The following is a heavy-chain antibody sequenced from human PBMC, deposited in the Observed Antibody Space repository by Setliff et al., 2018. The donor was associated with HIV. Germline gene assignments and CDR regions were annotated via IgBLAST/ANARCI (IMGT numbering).Heavy chain of an antibody. CDR1: GFTFSDYA. CDR2: VGASGVNT. D-gene: IGHD3-16*01. Sequence: GGSLRLSCATSGFTFSDYAMIWVRQTPGKGLEWVSTVGASGVNTYYTESVKGRFTISKDNSKNTLDLQMNSLRPEDTAVYYCAKDGDYSNNLYDAFDIWGQGTMVTVSS. V-gene: IGHV3-23*01. J-gene: IGHJ3*02. CDR3: AKDGDYSNNLYDAFDI.